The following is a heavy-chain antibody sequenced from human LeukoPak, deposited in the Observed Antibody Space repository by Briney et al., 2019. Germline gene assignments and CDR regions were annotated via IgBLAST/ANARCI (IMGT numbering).Heavy chain of an antibody. Sequence: GGSLRLSCAASGFTFSSYAMSWVRQAPGKGLEWVSAISGSGGSTYYADSVKGRFTISRDNSKNTLYLQMNSLRAEDTAVYYCAKEAYLRLGELSFKNYFDYWGQGTLVTVFS. D-gene: IGHD3-16*02. CDR1: GFTFSSYA. J-gene: IGHJ4*02. CDR3: AKEAYLRLGELSFKNYFDY. V-gene: IGHV3-23*01. CDR2: ISGSGGST.